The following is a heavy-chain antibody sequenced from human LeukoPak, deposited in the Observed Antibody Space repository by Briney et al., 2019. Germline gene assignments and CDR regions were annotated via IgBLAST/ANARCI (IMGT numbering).Heavy chain of an antibody. CDR1: GFTFRDYY. CDR2: ISTDATVI. D-gene: IGHD4/OR15-4a*01. V-gene: IGHV3-11*01. CDR3: ARDPGAFPYFFDC. Sequence: GGSLRLSCAASGFTFRDYYMSWIRQAPGKGLQWVALISTDATVIQYADSVRGRFTISRDNAKNSLHLQMNSLRVEDTAVYFCARDPGAFPYFFDCWGQGTLVTVSS. J-gene: IGHJ4*02.